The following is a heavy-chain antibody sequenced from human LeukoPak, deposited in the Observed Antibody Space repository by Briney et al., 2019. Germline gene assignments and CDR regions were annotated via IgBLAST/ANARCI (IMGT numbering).Heavy chain of an antibody. CDR1: GGTFSSYA. CDR3: ARSHDYGGTSFDY. Sequence: SVKVSCKASGGTFSSYAISWVRQAPGQGLEWMGGIIPIFGTANYAQKFQGRVTITTDESTSTAYMELSSLRSEDTAVYYCARSHDYGGTSFDYWGQGTLVTVSS. CDR2: IIPIFGTA. V-gene: IGHV1-69*05. D-gene: IGHD4-23*01. J-gene: IGHJ4*02.